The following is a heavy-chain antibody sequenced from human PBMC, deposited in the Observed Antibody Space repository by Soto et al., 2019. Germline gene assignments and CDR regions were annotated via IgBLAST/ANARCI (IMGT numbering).Heavy chain of an antibody. CDR2: ISWNSGSI. Sequence: PVGSLRLSCAASGFTFDDYAMHWVRQAQGKGLEWVSGISWNSGSIGYADSVKGRFTISRDNAKNSLYLQMNSLRAEDTALYYCAKGGSGSSLDWFDPWGQGTLVTVSS. V-gene: IGHV3-9*01. D-gene: IGHD1-26*01. CDR3: AKGGSGSSLDWFDP. J-gene: IGHJ5*02. CDR1: GFTFDDYA.